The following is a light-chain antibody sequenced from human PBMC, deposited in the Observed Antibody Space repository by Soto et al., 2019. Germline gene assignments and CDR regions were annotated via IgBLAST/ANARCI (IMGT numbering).Light chain of an antibody. CDR1: QTVASSF. Sequence: ENVLTQSPDTLSLSPGERATLSCRASQTVASSFLAWYQHKPGQAPRLLIYDSSTRASGIPDRFSGSGSGTDFTLTISTLEPEDFAVYYCQQYSSSPYNLGQGTKLEIK. J-gene: IGKJ2*01. CDR3: QQYSSSPYN. V-gene: IGKV3-20*01. CDR2: DSS.